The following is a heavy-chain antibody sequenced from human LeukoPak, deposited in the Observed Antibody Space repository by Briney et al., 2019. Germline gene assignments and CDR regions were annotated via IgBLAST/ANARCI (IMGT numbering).Heavy chain of an antibody. CDR3: ARHKDGSSAYYPFDY. V-gene: IGHV4-39*01. D-gene: IGHD3-22*01. CDR2: FYYSGGT. CDR1: GGSISSSSYY. Sequence: SETLSLTCTVSGGSISSSSYYWGWIRQPPGKGLEWIGSFYYSGGTYYNPSLKSRVTISVDTSKNKFSLKLSSVTAADTAVYYCARHKDGSSAYYPFDYWGQGTLVTVSS. J-gene: IGHJ4*02.